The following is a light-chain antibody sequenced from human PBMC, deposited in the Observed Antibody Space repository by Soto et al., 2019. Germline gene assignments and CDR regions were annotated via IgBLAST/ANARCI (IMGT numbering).Light chain of an antibody. CDR2: AAS. CDR1: QGLSGW. J-gene: IGKJ4*01. V-gene: IGKV1-12*01. CDR3: PQANSLPLT. Sequence: DIPMTPSPSSVSASVVDRVTITCRARQGLSGWLAWYQQKPGQAPKLLIYAASSLQSGVPSRFSGSRSWTDYTLTISSLQPEDFATYDCPQANSLPLTFGGGTEVEIK.